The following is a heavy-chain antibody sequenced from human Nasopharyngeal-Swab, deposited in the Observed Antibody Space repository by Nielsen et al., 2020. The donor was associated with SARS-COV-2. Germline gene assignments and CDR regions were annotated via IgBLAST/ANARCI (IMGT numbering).Heavy chain of an antibody. CDR1: GFTFRSYW. CDR3: ARDSKPGGGYYSLYYYNYYGMDV. Sequence: GGSLRLSCAASGFTFRSYWMSWVRQAPGKGLEWVANIKEDGSEKYYVDSVKGRFTISRDNAKKSLYLQMNSLRAEDTAVYYCARDSKPGGGYYSLYYYNYYGMDVWGQGTTVTVSS. V-gene: IGHV3-7*01. J-gene: IGHJ6*02. CDR2: IKEDGSEK. D-gene: IGHD3-22*01.